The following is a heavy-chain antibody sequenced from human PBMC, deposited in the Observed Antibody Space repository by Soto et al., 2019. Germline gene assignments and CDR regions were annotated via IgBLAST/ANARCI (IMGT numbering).Heavy chain of an antibody. CDR3: AGTSSLDY. CDR1: GFSVSSNY. J-gene: IGHJ4*02. CDR2: IYSGGST. V-gene: IGHV3-66*01. D-gene: IGHD3-10*01. Sequence: PGGSLRLSCASSGFSVSSNYMTWVRQAPGKGLEWVSLIYSGGSTYYADSVKGRFTISRDNSKNTVYLQMNRLRAEDTAVYYCAGTSSLDYWGQGTLVTVSS.